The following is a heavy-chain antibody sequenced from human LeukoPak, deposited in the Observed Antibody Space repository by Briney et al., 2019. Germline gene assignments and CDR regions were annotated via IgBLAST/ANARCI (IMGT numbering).Heavy chain of an antibody. CDR2: INHSGST. CDR3: AKDRVLSSHYYFDY. CDR1: GGSFSGYY. J-gene: IGHJ4*02. Sequence: PSETLSLTCAVYGGSFSGYYWSWIRQPPGKGLEWIGEINHSGSTNYNPSLKSRVTISVDTSKNQFSLKLSSVTAADTAVYYCAKDRVLSSHYYFDYWGQGTLVTVSS. V-gene: IGHV4-34*01. D-gene: IGHD3-10*01.